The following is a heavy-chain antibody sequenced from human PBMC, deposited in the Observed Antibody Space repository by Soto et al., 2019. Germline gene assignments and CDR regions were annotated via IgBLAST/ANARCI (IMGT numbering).Heavy chain of an antibody. CDR1: GGTFSSYA. Sequence: SVKVSCKASGGTFSSYAISWVRQAPGQGLEWMGGIIPIFGTANYAQKFQGRVAITADESTSTAYMELSSLRSEDTAVYYCARGYCSSTSCYRYYYGMDVWGQGTTVTVSS. CDR3: ARGYCSSTSCYRYYYGMDV. V-gene: IGHV1-69*13. J-gene: IGHJ6*02. CDR2: IIPIFGTA. D-gene: IGHD2-2*01.